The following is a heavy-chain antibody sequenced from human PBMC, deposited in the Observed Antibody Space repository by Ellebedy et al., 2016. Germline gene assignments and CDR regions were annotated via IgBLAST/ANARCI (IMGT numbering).Heavy chain of an antibody. D-gene: IGHD3-22*01. V-gene: IGHV4-39*07. CDR3: ASSMVVVQG. Sequence: SETLSLTCTVSGGSISSSSFYWGWIRQSPGKGLEWIGSILYSGNTYYNPSLESRVTISVDTPQNQFSMKLNSVTAADTAVYYCASSMVVVQGWGQGTLVTVSS. CDR1: GGSISSSSFY. J-gene: IGHJ4*02. CDR2: ILYSGNT.